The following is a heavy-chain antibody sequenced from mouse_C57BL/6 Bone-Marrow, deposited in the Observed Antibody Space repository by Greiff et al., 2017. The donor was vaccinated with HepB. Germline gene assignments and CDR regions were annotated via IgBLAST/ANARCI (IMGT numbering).Heavy chain of an antibody. D-gene: IGHD2-12*01. CDR2: FYPGSGSI. Sequence: QVQLKESGAELVKPWASVKLSCKASGYTFTEYTIHWVKQRSGQGLEWIGWFYPGSGSIKYNEKFKDKATLTADKSSSTVYMELSSLTSEDSAVYFCARHEDVSPYRGFADWGQGTLVTVSA. CDR3: ARHEDVSPYRGFAD. CDR1: GYTFTEYT. J-gene: IGHJ3*01. V-gene: IGHV1-62-2*01.